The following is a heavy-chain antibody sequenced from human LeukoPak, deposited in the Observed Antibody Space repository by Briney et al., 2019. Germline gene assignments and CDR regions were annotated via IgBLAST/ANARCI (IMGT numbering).Heavy chain of an antibody. CDR3: ARQRVVVAASTFDY. CDR2: IYTSGST. J-gene: IGHJ4*02. CDR1: GGSISSYY. D-gene: IGHD2-15*01. Sequence: SETLSLTCTVSGGSISSYYWSWIQQPAGKGLEWIGRIYTSGSTNYNPSLKSRVTISVDTSKNQFSLKLSSVTAADTAVYYCARQRVVVAASTFDYWGQGTLVTVSS. V-gene: IGHV4-4*07.